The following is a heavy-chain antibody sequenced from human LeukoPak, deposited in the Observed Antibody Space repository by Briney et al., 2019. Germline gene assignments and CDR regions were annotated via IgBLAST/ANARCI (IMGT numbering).Heavy chain of an antibody. J-gene: IGHJ6*02. CDR3: ARDAVDTANAV. D-gene: IGHD5-18*01. Sequence: GGSLRLSCAVSGFTFSSYWMSWVRQAPGKGLEWVASIKEEGSEKHYVDSVKGRFTISRDNAKNTLYLQMNSLRAEDTAVYYCARDAVDTANAVWGQGTTVTVSS. CDR2: IKEEGSEK. V-gene: IGHV3-7*01. CDR1: GFTFSSYW.